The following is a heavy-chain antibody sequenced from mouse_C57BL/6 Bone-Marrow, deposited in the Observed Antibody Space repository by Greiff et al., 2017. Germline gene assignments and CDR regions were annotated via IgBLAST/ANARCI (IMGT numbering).Heavy chain of an antibody. V-gene: IGHV1-19*01. D-gene: IGHD4-1*01. Sequence: EVQLQQSGPVLVKPGASVKMSCKASGYTFTDYYMNWVKQSHGKSLEWIGVINPYNGGTSYNQKFKGKATLTVDKSSSTAYMELNSLTSEDSAVYHCARSSWGSFDYWGQGTTLTVSS. CDR1: GYTFTDYY. J-gene: IGHJ2*01. CDR2: INPYNGGT. CDR3: ARSSWGSFDY.